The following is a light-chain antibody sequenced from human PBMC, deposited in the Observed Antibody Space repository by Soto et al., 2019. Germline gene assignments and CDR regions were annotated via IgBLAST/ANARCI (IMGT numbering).Light chain of an antibody. J-gene: IGKJ1*01. CDR2: WAS. CDR1: QSVLYSANDENY. CDR3: HQRQSWPRT. V-gene: IGKV4-1*01. Sequence: DIVMTQSPASLAVSLGERATINCKSSQSVLYSANDENYLAWYQQKPGQPPKLLIYWASTRESGVPDRFSGSGSRTDFTLTISDVEPEDFAVYYCHQRQSWPRTFGQGTKVDIK.